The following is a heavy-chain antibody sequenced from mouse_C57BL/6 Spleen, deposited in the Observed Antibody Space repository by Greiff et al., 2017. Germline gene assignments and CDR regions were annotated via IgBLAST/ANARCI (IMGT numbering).Heavy chain of an antibody. D-gene: IGHD1-1*01. Sequence: QVQLKQPGAELVKPGASVKMSCKASGYTFTSYWITWVKQRPGQGLEWIGDIYPGSGSTNYNEKFKSKATLTVDTSSSTAYMQLSSLTSEDSAVYYCARCGGYGNYYAMDYWGQGTSVTVSS. CDR2: IYPGSGST. V-gene: IGHV1-55*01. CDR3: ARCGGYGNYYAMDY. CDR1: GYTFTSYW. J-gene: IGHJ4*01.